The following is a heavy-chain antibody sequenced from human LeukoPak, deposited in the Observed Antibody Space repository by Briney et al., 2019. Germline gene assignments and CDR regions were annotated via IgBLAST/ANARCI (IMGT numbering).Heavy chain of an antibody. V-gene: IGHV3-21*01. Sequence: GGSLRLSCAASGFTFSSYSMNWVRQAPGKGLEWVSSISSSSSYIYYADSVKGRFTISGDNAKNTLYLQMNSLRVDDTAVYYCTRSGRGGAFDIWGQGTMVTVSS. CDR2: ISSSSSYI. CDR3: TRSGRGGAFDI. D-gene: IGHD1-26*01. CDR1: GFTFSSYS. J-gene: IGHJ3*02.